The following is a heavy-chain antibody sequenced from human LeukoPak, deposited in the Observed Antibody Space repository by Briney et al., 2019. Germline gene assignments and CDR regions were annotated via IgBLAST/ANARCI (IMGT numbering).Heavy chain of an antibody. Sequence: SETLSLTCTVSGGSISSYYWSWIRQPPGKGLEWIGEINHSGSTNYNPSLKSRVTISVDTSKNQFSLKLSSVTAADTAVYYCARGVTTRRWFDPWGQGTLVTVSS. V-gene: IGHV4-34*01. J-gene: IGHJ5*02. CDR1: GGSISSYY. CDR3: ARGVTTRRWFDP. CDR2: INHSGST. D-gene: IGHD4-17*01.